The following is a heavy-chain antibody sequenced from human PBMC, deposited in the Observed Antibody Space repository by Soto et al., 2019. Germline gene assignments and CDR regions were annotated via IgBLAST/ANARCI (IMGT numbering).Heavy chain of an antibody. V-gene: IGHV1-69*13. J-gene: IGHJ3*02. CDR1: GGTFSSYA. D-gene: IGHD3-22*01. Sequence: ASVKVSCKASGGTFSSYAISWVRQAPGQGLEWMGGIIPIFGTANYAQKFQGRVTITADESTSTAYMELSSLRSEDTAVYYCARDRGSGYYFDAFDIWGQGTMVTVS. CDR3: ARDRGSGYYFDAFDI. CDR2: IIPIFGTA.